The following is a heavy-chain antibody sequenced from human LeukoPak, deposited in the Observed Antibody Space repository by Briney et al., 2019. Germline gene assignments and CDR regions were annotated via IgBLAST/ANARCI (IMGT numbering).Heavy chain of an antibody. J-gene: IGHJ3*02. D-gene: IGHD4-17*01. V-gene: IGHV1-2*02. Sequence: ASVKVSCKASGYTFTGYYMHWVRQAPGQGLEWTGWINPNSGGTNYAQKFQGRVTMTSDTSISTAYMELSRLRFDDTAVDYCARHRDYGDYDAFDIWGQGTMVTVSS. CDR2: INPNSGGT. CDR3: ARHRDYGDYDAFDI. CDR1: GYTFTGYY.